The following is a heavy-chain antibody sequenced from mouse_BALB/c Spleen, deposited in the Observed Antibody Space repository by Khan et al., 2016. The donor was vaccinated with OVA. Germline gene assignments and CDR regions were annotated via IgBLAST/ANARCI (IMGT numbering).Heavy chain of an antibody. V-gene: IGHV2-6-1*01. CDR1: GFSLTNYG. CDR2: IWRDGST. Sequence: QVQLKESGPGLVAPSQSLSITCTISGFSLTNYGVHWVRQPPGKGLEWLVVIWRDGSTTYNSALKSRLTITKDNSKSQVFLKMNSLQSEDTAVYFCARQPYYHYNIMDYWGQGTSVTVSS. D-gene: IGHD2-10*01. J-gene: IGHJ4*01. CDR3: ARQPYYHYNIMDY.